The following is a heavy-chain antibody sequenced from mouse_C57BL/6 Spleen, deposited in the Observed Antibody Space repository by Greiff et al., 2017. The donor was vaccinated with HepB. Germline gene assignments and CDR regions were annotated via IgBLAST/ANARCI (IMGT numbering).Heavy chain of an antibody. V-gene: IGHV1-69*01. CDR1: GYTFTSYW. CDR3: ARHDYAVDYFAY. D-gene: IGHD2-4*01. CDR2: IDPSDSYT. Sequence: VQLQQPGAELVMPGASVKLSCKASGYTFTSYWMHWVKQRPGQGLEWIGEIDPSDSYTNYNQKFKGKSTLTVDKSSSTAYMQLSSLTSEDSAVYSCARHDYAVDYFAYWGQGTPLTVSS. J-gene: IGHJ2*01.